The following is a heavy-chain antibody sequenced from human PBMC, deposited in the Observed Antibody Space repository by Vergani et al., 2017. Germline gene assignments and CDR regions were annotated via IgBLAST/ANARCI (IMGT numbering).Heavy chain of an antibody. J-gene: IGHJ6*03. CDR3: ARVATNYYYYYMDV. CDR1: GFTFSSYA. Sequence: VQLVESGGGLVKPGRSLRLSCAASGFTFSSYAMHWVRQAPGKGLGWVAVISYDGSNKHYADSVKGRFTISRDNSKNTLYLQMNSLRAEDTAVYYCARVATNYYYYYMDVWGKGATVTVSS. V-gene: IGHV3-30*04. D-gene: IGHD5-12*01. CDR2: ISYDGSNK.